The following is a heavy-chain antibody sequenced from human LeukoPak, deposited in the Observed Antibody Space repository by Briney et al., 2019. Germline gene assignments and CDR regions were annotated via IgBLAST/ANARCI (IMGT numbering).Heavy chain of an antibody. J-gene: IGHJ4*02. Sequence: GGSLRLSCAASGFTFSSYATSWVRQAPGKGLEWVSAISGSGGSTYYADSVKGRFTISRDNSKNTLYLQMNSLRAEDTAVYYCAKGDYYDSSGRFDYWGQGTLVTVSS. CDR3: AKGDYYDSSGRFDY. V-gene: IGHV3-23*01. D-gene: IGHD3-22*01. CDR2: ISGSGGST. CDR1: GFTFSSYA.